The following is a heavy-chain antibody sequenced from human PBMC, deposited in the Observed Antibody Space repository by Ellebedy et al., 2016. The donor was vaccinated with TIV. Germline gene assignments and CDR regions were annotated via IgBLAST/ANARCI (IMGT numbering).Heavy chain of an antibody. CDR2: IRVYNGDS. J-gene: IGHJ6*02. CDR3: AAAYCGGDCYGTYYYYYGMDV. D-gene: IGHD2-21*02. V-gene: IGHV1-18*04. CDR1: GYTFTDYS. Sequence: ASVKVSXXASGYTFTDYSMYWVRRAPGQGLEWMGWIRVYNGDSNYAQKLQGRVSLTTDTSTSTAYMELRSLGSDDTAVYYCAAAYCGGDCYGTYYYYYGMDVWGHGTTVTVSS.